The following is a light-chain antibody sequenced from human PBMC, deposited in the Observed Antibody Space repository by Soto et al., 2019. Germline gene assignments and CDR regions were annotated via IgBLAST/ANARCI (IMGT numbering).Light chain of an antibody. CDR3: QQRSNWPPT. CDR1: QSVSSY. Sequence: EIVLTQSQATLSLSPGERATLSCRASQSVSSYLAWYQQKSGQAPRLLIFDASNRATGIPARFSGSGSGTDFTLTISSLEPEDFAVYYCQQRSNWPPTFGGGTKVEIK. V-gene: IGKV3-11*01. J-gene: IGKJ4*01. CDR2: DAS.